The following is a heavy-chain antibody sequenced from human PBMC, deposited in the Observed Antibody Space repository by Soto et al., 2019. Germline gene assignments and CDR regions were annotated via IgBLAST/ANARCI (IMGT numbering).Heavy chain of an antibody. J-gene: IGHJ4*02. Sequence: QLQLQESGPGLVKPSETLSLTCTVSGGSISSSSYYWGWIRQPPGKGLEWIGSIYYSGSTYYNPSLKSRVTISVDTSKNQFSLKLSSVTAADTAVYYCARHSGGSGWRDFDYWGQGTLVTVSS. V-gene: IGHV4-39*01. CDR3: ARHSGGSGWRDFDY. D-gene: IGHD6-19*01. CDR2: IYYSGST. CDR1: GGSISSSSYY.